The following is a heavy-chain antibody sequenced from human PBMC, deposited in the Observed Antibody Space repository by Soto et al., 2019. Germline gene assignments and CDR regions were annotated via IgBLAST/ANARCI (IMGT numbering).Heavy chain of an antibody. CDR3: TRKTPPTGMEV. D-gene: IGHD3-9*01. J-gene: IGHJ6*02. CDR1: GFTLSSYD. V-gene: IGHV3-13*01. CDR2: IGSGGDT. Sequence: QPGGSLRLSCAASGFTLSSYDIHWVRQATGEGLAWVSGIGSGGDTHYADSVKGRFIISREDGKNSLYLQMNNLRVGDTAVYYCTRKTPPTGMEVWGQGATVTVSS.